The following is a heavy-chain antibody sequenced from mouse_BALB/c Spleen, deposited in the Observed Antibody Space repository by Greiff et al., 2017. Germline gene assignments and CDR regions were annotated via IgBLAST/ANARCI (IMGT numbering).Heavy chain of an antibody. CDR2: INPSNGGT. V-gene: IGHV1-53*01. J-gene: IGHJ3*01. D-gene: IGHD1-1*01. CDR3: TRSPYYYGSSGFAY. Sequence: QVQLQQPGAELVKPGASVKLSCKASGYTFTSYYMYWVKQRPGQGLEWIGEINPSNGGTNFNEKFKSKATLTADKSSSTAYMELSSLTSEDSAVYYCTRSPYYYGSSGFAYWGQGSLVTVSA. CDR1: GYTFTSYY.